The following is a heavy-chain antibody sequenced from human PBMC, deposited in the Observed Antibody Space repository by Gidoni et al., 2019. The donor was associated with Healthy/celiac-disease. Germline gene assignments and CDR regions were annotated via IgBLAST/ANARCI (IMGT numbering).Heavy chain of an antibody. D-gene: IGHD1-26*01. J-gene: IGHJ4*02. CDR1: GGSISSSSYY. CDR2: IYYSGST. Sequence: QLQLQESGPGLVKPSETLSLTCTVSGGSISSSSYYWGWIRQPPGKGLEWIGSIYYSGSTYYKPSLKSRVTISVDTSKNQFSLKLSSVTAADTAVYYCARHCAPTTGGDYFDYWGQGTLVTVSS. V-gene: IGHV4-39*01. CDR3: ARHCAPTTGGDYFDY.